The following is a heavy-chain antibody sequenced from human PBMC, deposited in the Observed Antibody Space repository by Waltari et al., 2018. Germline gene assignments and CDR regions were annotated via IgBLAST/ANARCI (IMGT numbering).Heavy chain of an antibody. CDR2: IYPGDSDT. J-gene: IGHJ2*01. Sequence: VQLEQSGTVLKKPGESLTISCQGSGDTFAASWIAWVRQMPGKGLEWMGIIYPGDSDTRYSPSHQGHFSISADKSISTVYLQWSSLKASDSGIYYCVRQRGQYQFPVDVWGRGTLVTVSS. CDR1: GDTFAASW. CDR3: VRQRGQYQFPVDV. D-gene: IGHD3-16*01. V-gene: IGHV5-51*01.